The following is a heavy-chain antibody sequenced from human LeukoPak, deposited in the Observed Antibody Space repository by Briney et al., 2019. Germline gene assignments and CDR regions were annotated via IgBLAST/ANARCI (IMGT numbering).Heavy chain of an antibody. CDR3: ATSLMSSGWYGSGFDY. CDR1: GFTFSSYG. D-gene: IGHD6-19*01. CDR2: INSDGSST. J-gene: IGHJ4*02. Sequence: GGSLRLSCAASGFTFSSYGMSWVRQAPGKGLVWVSRINSDGSSTSYADSVKGRFTISRDNAKNTLYLQMNSLRAEDTAVYYCATSLMSSGWYGSGFDYWGQGTLVTVSS. V-gene: IGHV3-74*01.